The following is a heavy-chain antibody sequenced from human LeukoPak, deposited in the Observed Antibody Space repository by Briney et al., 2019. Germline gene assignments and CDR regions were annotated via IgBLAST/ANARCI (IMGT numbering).Heavy chain of an antibody. CDR1: GDSVTTYY. CDR2: IYYSGNTRGST. V-gene: IGHV4-59*02. J-gene: IGHJ4*02. Sequence: SETLSPTCTVSGDSVTTYYWSWVRQPPGKGLEWVGAIYYSGNTRGSTNYNPSLKSRVTMSVDTSKNQFSLRLTSVSAADTATYFCARGAAPGDFWGQGILVIVSS. D-gene: IGHD6-25*01. CDR3: ARGAAPGDF.